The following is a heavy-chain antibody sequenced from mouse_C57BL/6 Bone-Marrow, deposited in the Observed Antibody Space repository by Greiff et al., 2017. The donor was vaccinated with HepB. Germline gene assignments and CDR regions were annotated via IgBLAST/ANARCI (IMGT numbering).Heavy chain of an antibody. CDR2: INPNNGGT. Sequence: EVQLQQSGPELVKPGASVKISCKASGYTFTDYYMNWVKQSHGKSLEWIGDINPNNGGTSYNQKFKGKATLTVDKSSSTAYMELRSLTSEDSAVYYCARSGDITTVVASYYFDYWGQGTTLTVSS. D-gene: IGHD1-1*01. J-gene: IGHJ2*01. CDR3: ARSGDITTVVASYYFDY. V-gene: IGHV1-26*01. CDR1: GYTFTDYY.